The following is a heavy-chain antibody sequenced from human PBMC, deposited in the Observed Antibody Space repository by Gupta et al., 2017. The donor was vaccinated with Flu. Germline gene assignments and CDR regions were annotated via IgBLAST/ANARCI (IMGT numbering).Heavy chain of an antibody. D-gene: IGHD2-2*01. V-gene: IGHV4-4*07. CDR2: IYTSGST. CDR3: ARTVVVVPAAIIKFDP. J-gene: IGHJ5*02. CDR1: GGSISSYY. Sequence: QVQLQESGPGLVKPSETLSLTCTVSGGSISSYYWSWIRQPAGKGLEWIGRIYTSGSTNYNPSLKSRVTMSVDTSKNQFSLKLSSVTAADTAVYYCARTVVVVPAAIIKFDPWGQGTLVTVSS.